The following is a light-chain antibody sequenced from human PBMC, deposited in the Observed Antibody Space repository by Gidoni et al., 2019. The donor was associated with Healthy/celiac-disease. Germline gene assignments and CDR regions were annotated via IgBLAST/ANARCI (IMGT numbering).Light chain of an antibody. CDR2: DVS. V-gene: IGLV2-11*01. Sequence: QSALTQPRSVSGSPGQSVTISCTGTSSDVGGYNYFSWYQQHPGKAPKLMIYDVSKRPSGVPVRFSGSKSGNTASLTISGLQAEDEADYSCCSYAGSYVVFGGGPKLTVL. CDR1: SSDVGGYNY. CDR3: CSYAGSYVV. J-gene: IGLJ2*01.